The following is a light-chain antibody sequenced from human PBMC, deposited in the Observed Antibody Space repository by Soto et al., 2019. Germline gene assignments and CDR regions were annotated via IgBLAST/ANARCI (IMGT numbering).Light chain of an antibody. CDR1: QSVSTN. Sequence: IVMTQSPATLSVSPGERATLSCRASQSVSTNLAWYQHKPGQDPRLLIHGASTRATGIPARFSGSGSGTEFTLTISNLQSEDFAVYYCQQYNNWPPWTFGQGTKVEIK. J-gene: IGKJ1*01. V-gene: IGKV3-15*01. CDR2: GAS. CDR3: QQYNNWPPWT.